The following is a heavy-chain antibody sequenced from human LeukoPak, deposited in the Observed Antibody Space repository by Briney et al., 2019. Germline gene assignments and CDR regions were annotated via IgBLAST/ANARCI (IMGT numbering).Heavy chain of an antibody. CDR1: GGSFSGYY. V-gene: IGHV4-34*01. J-gene: IGHJ6*04. CDR3: ARGPRTTVTTTDYSYGMDV. D-gene: IGHD4-17*01. CDR2: INHGGST. Sequence: SETLSLTCAVYGGSFSGYYWSWVRQPPGKGLEWIGEINHGGSTNYYPSLKSRVTISVDTSKTPFSLKLSSVTVADTAVYYCARGPRTTVTTTDYSYGMDVWGKGTTVTVSS.